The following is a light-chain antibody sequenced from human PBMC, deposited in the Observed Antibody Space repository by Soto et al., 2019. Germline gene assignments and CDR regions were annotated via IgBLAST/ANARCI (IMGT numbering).Light chain of an antibody. CDR1: SGHSNYA. CDR2: LNSDGSH. J-gene: IGLJ2*01. CDR3: QTWGAGIVV. V-gene: IGLV4-69*01. Sequence: QSVLTQSPSASASLGASVKLTCTLSSGHSNYAIAWHQQQSEKGPRYLMKLNSDGSHSKGDGIPDRLSGSSSGAERYLTISCLQSEYEGDYYCQTWGAGIVVFGGGTKLTVL.